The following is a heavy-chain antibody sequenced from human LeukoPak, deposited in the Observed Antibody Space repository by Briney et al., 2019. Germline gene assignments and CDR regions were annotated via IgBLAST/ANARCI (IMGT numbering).Heavy chain of an antibody. CDR1: GFTFSSYS. J-gene: IGHJ4*02. CDR2: ISSSSSTI. Sequence: GGSLRLSCAASGFTFSSYSMNWVRQAPGKGLEWVSYISSSSSTIYYADSVKGRFTISRDNAKNSLYLQMNSLRAEDTAVYYCAKFSSSWYSGSDYWGQGTLVTVSS. D-gene: IGHD6-13*01. CDR3: AKFSSSWYSGSDY. V-gene: IGHV3-48*04.